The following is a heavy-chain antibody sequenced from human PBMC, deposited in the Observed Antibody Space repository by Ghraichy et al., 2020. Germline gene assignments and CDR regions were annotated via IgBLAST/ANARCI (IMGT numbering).Heavy chain of an antibody. CDR1: GGSISSYY. V-gene: IGHV4-59*08. CDR3: ARRLYYYDSSGYYDYFDY. D-gene: IGHD3-22*01. CDR2: IYYSGST. Sequence: SETLSLTCTVSGGSISSYYWSWIRQPPGKGLEWIGYIYYSGSTNYNPSLKSRVTISVDTSKNQFSLKLSSVTAADTAVYYCARRLYYYDSSGYYDYFDYWGQGTLVTVSS. J-gene: IGHJ4*02.